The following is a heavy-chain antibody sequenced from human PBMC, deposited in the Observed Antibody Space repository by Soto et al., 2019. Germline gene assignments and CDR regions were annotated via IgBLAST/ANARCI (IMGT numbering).Heavy chain of an antibody. CDR2: IFPLLAMV. V-gene: IGHV1-69*04. Sequence: QVHLVQSGAEMKKPGSSVKVSCKVSGGDLTNSGISWVRQAPGQGLEWMGGIFPLLAMVDYSQKFRGRVTITADESTNPAYMDLGSLRSEATAINYSAKEEGAGFKSWGQGTLVSVSS. D-gene: IGHD1-1*01. CDR1: GGDLTNSG. CDR3: AKEEGAGFKS. J-gene: IGHJ4*02.